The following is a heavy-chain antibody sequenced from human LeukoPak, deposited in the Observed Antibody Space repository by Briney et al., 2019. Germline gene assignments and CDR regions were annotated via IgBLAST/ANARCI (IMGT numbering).Heavy chain of an antibody. CDR1: GGSISSGDYY. Sequence: SETLSLTCTVSGGSISSGDYYWSWIRQPPGKGLEWIGHIYYSGSTYYNPSLKSRVTISVDMSKNQFSLKLSSVTAADTAVYYCAREGGSLRYYGMDVWGQGTTVTVSS. D-gene: IGHD5-12*01. CDR3: AREGGSLRYYGMDV. CDR2: IYYSGST. J-gene: IGHJ6*02. V-gene: IGHV4-30-4*01.